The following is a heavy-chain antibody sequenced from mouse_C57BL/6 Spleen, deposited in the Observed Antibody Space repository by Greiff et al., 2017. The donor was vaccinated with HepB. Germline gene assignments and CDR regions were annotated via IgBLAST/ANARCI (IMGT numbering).Heavy chain of an antibody. CDR1: GYLFTGYY. CDR3: TRREDYYAMDC. Sequence: VQLQQSGPELVKPGASVKISCKASGYLFTGYYMNWVKQSPEKSLEWIGEINPSTGGTTYNQKFKAKATLTVDKSSSTAYMQLKSLTSEDSAVYYCTRREDYYAMDCWSQGTSVTVSS. V-gene: IGHV1-42*01. CDR2: INPSTGGT. J-gene: IGHJ4*01.